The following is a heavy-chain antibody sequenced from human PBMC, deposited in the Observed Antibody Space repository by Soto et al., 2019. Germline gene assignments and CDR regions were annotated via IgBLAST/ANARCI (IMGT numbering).Heavy chain of an antibody. CDR3: ASGRIVVETAIRFDV. D-gene: IGHD2-21*02. V-gene: IGHV3-74*01. CDR1: GFSFSSYW. J-gene: IGHJ6*02. CDR2: INSDGSST. Sequence: EVQLVESGGGLVQPGGSLRLSCAASGFSFSSYWMHWVRQAPGKGLVWVARINSDGSSTSYADSVKGRFTISRDNAKNRLSLQMSSLRAEDTAVYYCASGRIVVETAIRFDVWGQGTTVTVSS.